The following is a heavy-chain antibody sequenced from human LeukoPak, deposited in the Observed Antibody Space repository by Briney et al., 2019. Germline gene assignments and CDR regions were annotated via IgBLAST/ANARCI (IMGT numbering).Heavy chain of an antibody. D-gene: IGHD6-19*01. Sequence: PGGSLRFSCAASGFTFNNYAMSWVRQAPGKGLEWLLAISGSGGSTYYADSVKGRFTISRDNSKNTLYLQMSSLRAEDTALYYCAKDILVSSGWYGVFDYWGQGTLVTVSS. CDR3: AKDILVSSGWYGVFDY. J-gene: IGHJ4*02. CDR1: GFTFNNYA. V-gene: IGHV3-23*01. CDR2: ISGSGGST.